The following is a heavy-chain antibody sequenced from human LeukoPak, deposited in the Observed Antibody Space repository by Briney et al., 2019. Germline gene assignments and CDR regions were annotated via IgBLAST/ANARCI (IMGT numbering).Heavy chain of an antibody. V-gene: IGHV4-59*01. J-gene: IGHJ4*02. CDR2: MYYSEST. D-gene: IGHD6-19*01. Sequence: SETLSLTCTVPGGSISSYYWSWIRQPPGKGLEWIGYMYYSESTNYNPSLKSRLTISVDTSKKQFSLKLSSVTAADTAVYYCARGSGWYYYWGKGTLVTVSS. CDR3: ARGSGWYYY. CDR1: GGSISSYY.